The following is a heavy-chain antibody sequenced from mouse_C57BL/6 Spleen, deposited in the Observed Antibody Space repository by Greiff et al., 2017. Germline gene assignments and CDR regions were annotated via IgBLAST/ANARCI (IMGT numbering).Heavy chain of an antibody. D-gene: IGHD1-1*01. CDR1: GYTFTGSW. V-gene: IGHV1-9*01. CDR2: ILPGSGST. CDR3: AKSHYFDSRCFDD. J-gene: IGHJ2*01. Sequence: QVQLQQSGAELMQPGASVKLSCTATGYTFTGSWIEWVKQRPGHGLEWLGEILPGSGSTSYNEKFKGKATFTADTSSNTTYMQLSSLTTENSAIYYCAKSHYFDSRCFDDWGQGTTLTGS.